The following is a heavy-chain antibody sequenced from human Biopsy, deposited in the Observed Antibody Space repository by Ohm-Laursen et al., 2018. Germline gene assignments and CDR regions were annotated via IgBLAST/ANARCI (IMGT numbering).Heavy chain of an antibody. V-gene: IGHV1-46*01. CDR3: ARVFCTSTTCYGLLDN. J-gene: IGHJ4*02. CDR1: GYTFTTYY. D-gene: IGHD2/OR15-2a*01. CDR2: INPGGNST. Sequence: GSSVKVSCKASGYTFTTYYIHWVRQAPGQGLEWMGIINPGGNSTAYTQNFQGRVTMTWGTSTTTVYMELSSLRSEDTAVYYCARVFCTSTTCYGLLDNWGQGTVVTVSS.